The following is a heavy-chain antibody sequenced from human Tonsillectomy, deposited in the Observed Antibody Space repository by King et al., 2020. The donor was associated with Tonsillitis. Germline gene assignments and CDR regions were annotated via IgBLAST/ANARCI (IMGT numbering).Heavy chain of an antibody. J-gene: IGHJ4*02. D-gene: IGHD6-19*01. CDR1: EFTFSSSW. Sequence: VQLVESGGGLVQPGGSLKLSCAASEFTFSSSWMTWVRQAPGKGLQWVATIKPDGSEKYYADSVKGRVTVSRDNAKSSLDLQMNSLRSEDTALYYCARDQAYSSFDYWGQGTLVTVSS. CDR2: IKPDGSEK. V-gene: IGHV3-7*04. CDR3: ARDQAYSSFDY.